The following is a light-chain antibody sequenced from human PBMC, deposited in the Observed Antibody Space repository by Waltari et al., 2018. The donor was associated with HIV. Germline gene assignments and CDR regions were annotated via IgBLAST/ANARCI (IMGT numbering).Light chain of an antibody. J-gene: IGLJ2*01. CDR3: CSYAGSSTLV. CDR1: SSDVGGYNY. Sequence: QSALTQPASVSGSPGQSITISCTGTSSDVGGYNYVSWYQQHPGKAPKLMYYDVSKRPSGFSNRFAGSKSGNTASLTISGLQAEDEADYYCCSYAGSSTLVFGGGTKLTVL. V-gene: IGLV2-23*02. CDR2: DVS.